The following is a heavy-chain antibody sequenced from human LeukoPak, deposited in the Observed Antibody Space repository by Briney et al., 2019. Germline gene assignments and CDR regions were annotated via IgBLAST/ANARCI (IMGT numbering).Heavy chain of an antibody. V-gene: IGHV3-30*02. Sequence: GGSLRLSCAASGFTFSSYGMHWVRQAPGKGLEWVAFIRYDGSNKYYADSVEGRFTISRDNSKNTLYLQMNSLRAEDTAVYYCAKERGWTAAFDIWGQGTMVTVSS. CDR1: GFTFSSYG. D-gene: IGHD6-19*01. J-gene: IGHJ3*02. CDR3: AKERGWTAAFDI. CDR2: IRYDGSNK.